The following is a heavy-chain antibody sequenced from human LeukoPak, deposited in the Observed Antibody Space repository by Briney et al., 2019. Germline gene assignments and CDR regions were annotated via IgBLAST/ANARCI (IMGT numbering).Heavy chain of an antibody. Sequence: GGSLRLSCAASGFTFSSYAISWVRQAPGKGLECVSVISGSGCSTYYADSVKGRFTISRDNSKHTLYLQMNSLRAEDTALYSCALSFAVADGVWNYWGQGTLVTVSS. V-gene: IGHV3-23*01. D-gene: IGHD6-19*01. CDR3: ALSFAVADGVWNY. CDR1: GFTFSSYA. J-gene: IGHJ4*02. CDR2: ISGSGCST.